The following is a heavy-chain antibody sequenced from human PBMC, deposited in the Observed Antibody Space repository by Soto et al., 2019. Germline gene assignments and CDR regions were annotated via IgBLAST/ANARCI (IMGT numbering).Heavy chain of an antibody. V-gene: IGHV4-4*02. CDR3: VRDSVTKRFDS. D-gene: IGHD4-17*01. CDR1: GDSLSSPNW. CDR2: IHNKGNT. Sequence: QVRLQESGPGVVQPSGTLSLTCAVSGDSLSSPNWWAWVRQPPGKGLEWIGQIHNKGNTNFNPSLKSRIPMSVDKPKNQFSLTLTSMTAADTAVYYCVRDSVTKRFDSWGQGTLVTVSS. J-gene: IGHJ4*02.